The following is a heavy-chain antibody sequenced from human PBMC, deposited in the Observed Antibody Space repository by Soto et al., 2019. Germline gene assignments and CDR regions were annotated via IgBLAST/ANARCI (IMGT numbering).Heavy chain of an antibody. Sequence: ESGGGLVQPGGSLRLSCAASGFTFSTYWMSWVRQAPGKGLEWVANIKQDGSEKYYVDSVKGRFTISRDNAKNSLYLQMISLRAEDTAVYYCARGGRRSGSYADAFDIWGQGTVVTVSS. J-gene: IGHJ3*02. CDR1: GFTFSTYW. V-gene: IGHV3-7*03. CDR3: ARGGRRSGSYADAFDI. CDR2: IKQDGSEK. D-gene: IGHD1-26*01.